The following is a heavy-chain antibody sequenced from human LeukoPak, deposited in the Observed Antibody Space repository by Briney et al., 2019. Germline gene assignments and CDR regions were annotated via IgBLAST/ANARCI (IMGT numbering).Heavy chain of an antibody. CDR1: GGTFSRYV. V-gene: IGHV1-69*13. D-gene: IGHD2-21*02. CDR3: ARERVAYCGGDCYSAFDY. CDR2: IIPMFGTA. J-gene: IGHJ4*02. Sequence: SVKVSCKASGGTFSRYVICWVRQAPGQGLDWMGGIIPMFGTANYAQSFQGRVTITADESTSTAYMELSSLRSEDTAVYYCARERVAYCGGDCYSAFDYWGQGTLVTVSS.